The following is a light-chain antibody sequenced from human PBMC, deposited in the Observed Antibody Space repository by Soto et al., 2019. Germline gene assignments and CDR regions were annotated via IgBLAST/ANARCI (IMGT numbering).Light chain of an antibody. CDR3: SSYRSRTTVV. J-gene: IGLJ2*01. CDR2: DVS. V-gene: IGLV2-14*01. CDR1: SSDVGGSNP. Sequence: QSVLTQPASVSGSPGQSITISCTGTSSDVGGSNPVSWYQQHPGKAPKLIIYDVSNRPSGVSNRFSGSKSGNTASLTISGLQAEDEADYYCSSYRSRTTVVFGGGTKLTVL.